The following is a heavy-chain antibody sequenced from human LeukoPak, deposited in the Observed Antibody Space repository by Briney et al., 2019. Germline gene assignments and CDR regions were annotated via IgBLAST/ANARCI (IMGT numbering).Heavy chain of an antibody. V-gene: IGHV4-59*01. CDR1: GGSISSYY. CDR2: IYYSGST. Sequence: SETLSLTCTVSGGSISSYYWSWIRQPPGKGLEWIGYIYYSGSTNYNPSLKSRVTISVDTSKNHFSLKLSSVTAADTAVYYCARGVEIYPFDYWGQGTLVTVSS. D-gene: IGHD5-24*01. CDR3: ARGVEIYPFDY. J-gene: IGHJ4*02.